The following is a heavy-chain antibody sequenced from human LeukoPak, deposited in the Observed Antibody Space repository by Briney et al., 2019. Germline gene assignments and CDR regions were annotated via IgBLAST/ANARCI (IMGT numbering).Heavy chain of an antibody. CDR1: GVSINTCCYY. CDR3: ARGRSYGFDFDS. D-gene: IGHD5-18*01. V-gene: IGHV4-61*01. Sequence: SETLSLTCDVSGVSINTCCYYWTWIRQPPGKGLEWIGYKYYSGSTRYNSSLRSRLTISLDSSENQFSLRLTSVTAADTAVYYCARGRSYGFDFDSWGPGTLVIVSS. J-gene: IGHJ4*02. CDR2: KYYSGST.